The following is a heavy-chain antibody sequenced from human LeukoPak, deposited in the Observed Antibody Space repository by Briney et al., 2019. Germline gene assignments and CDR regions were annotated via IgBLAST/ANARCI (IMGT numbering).Heavy chain of an antibody. CDR2: IYPGDSDT. V-gene: IGHV5-51*01. Sequence: GESLKISCKGSGYSFTSYWIGWVRRMPGKGLEWMGIIYPGDSDTRYSPSFQGQVTISADKSISTAYLQRSSLKASDTAMYYCARRPYCSSTSCPVGWFDPWGQGTLVTVSS. J-gene: IGHJ5*02. CDR1: GYSFTSYW. CDR3: ARRPYCSSTSCPVGWFDP. D-gene: IGHD2-2*01.